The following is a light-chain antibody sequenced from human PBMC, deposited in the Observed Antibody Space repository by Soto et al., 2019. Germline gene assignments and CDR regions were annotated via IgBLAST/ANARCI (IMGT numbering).Light chain of an antibody. CDR2: DAS. J-gene: IGKJ1*01. Sequence: EIVLTQSPATLSVSPGERATLSCRTSQTISDNLAWYQQRPGQAPRLLIYDASTSATGVPARFSGGGSGTEFTLTISSLQSEDFAVYYCRKYKNWRTVGQGTNVEIK. CDR1: QTISDN. V-gene: IGKV3-15*01. CDR3: RKYKNWRT.